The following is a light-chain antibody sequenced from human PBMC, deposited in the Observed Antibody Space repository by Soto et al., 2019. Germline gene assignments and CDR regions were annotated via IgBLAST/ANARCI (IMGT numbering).Light chain of an antibody. CDR2: DAS. CDR1: QGISSA. CDR3: QEFNSYPYT. Sequence: AIQLTQSPSSLSASVGDRVTITCRASQGISSALAWYQQKPGKAPKLLIYDASSLESGVPSRFSGSGSGTDFTLTISSLQPVDFATYYCQEFNSYPYTFGQGTKLEIK. J-gene: IGKJ2*01. V-gene: IGKV1-13*02.